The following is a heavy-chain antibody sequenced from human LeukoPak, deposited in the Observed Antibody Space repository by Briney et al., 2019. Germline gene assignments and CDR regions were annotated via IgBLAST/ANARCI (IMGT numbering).Heavy chain of an antibody. D-gene: IGHD3-22*01. Sequence: SETLSLTCTVPGDSISSYYCSWIRQPAGKGLGWVGRIYTSGSNYYNPSLKGRVTMSVDTAKNQFSLKLSSVTAADTAVYYCARDQGYYYDTSGYYDAFDIWGQGTMVTVSS. CDR2: IYTSGSN. CDR1: GDSISSYY. J-gene: IGHJ3*02. V-gene: IGHV4-4*07. CDR3: ARDQGYYYDTSGYYDAFDI.